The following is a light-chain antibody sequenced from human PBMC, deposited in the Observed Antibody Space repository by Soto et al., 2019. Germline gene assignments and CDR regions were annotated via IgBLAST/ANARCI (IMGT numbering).Light chain of an antibody. CDR2: DAS. CDR3: QQFNPKPLT. V-gene: IGKV1-13*02. CDR1: QGIGTA. J-gene: IGKJ4*01. Sequence: IQLTQSPSTLSASVGDRVTITCRASQGIGTALAWYHQRPGNSPDLLAYDASTLQSGVPSRFSGSGSETDFSLTISGLQHEDFGHYYCQQFNPKPLTFGGGTRVEIK.